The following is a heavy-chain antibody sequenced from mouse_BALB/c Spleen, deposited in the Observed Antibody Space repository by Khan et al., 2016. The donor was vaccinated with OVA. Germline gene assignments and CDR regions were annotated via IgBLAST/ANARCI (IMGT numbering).Heavy chain of an antibody. CDR3: AKEYYYGSNYYYAMDY. CDR1: GFSLTSYG. J-gene: IGHJ4*01. D-gene: IGHD1-1*01. V-gene: IGHV2-5-1*01. CDR2: IWRGGST. Sequence: QVQLKESGPSLVQPSQSLSITCTVSGFSLTSYGVHWVRQSPGKGLEWLGVIWRGGSTDYNAAFMSRLSITKDNSKSQVFFKMNSLQADDTAIYYCAKEYYYGSNYYYAMDYWGQGTSVTVSS.